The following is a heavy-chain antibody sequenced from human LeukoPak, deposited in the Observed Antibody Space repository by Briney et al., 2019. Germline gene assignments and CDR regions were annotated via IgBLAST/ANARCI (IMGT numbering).Heavy chain of an antibody. V-gene: IGHV4-34*01. CDR3: ARGGAGTTGYYYMDV. CDR2: INHSGST. CDR1: GGSFSGYY. Sequence: LETLSLTCAVYGGSFSGYYWSWIRQPPGKGLEWIGEINHSGSTNYNPSLKSRVTISVDTSKNQFSLKLSSVTAADTAVYYCARGGAGTTGYYYMDVWGKGTTVTVSS. J-gene: IGHJ6*03. D-gene: IGHD1-7*01.